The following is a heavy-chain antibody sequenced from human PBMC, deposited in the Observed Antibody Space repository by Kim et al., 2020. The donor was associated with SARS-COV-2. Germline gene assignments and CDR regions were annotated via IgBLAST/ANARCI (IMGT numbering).Heavy chain of an antibody. Sequence: SETLSLTCTVSGYSISSGYYWGWIRQPPGKGLEWIGSIYHSGSTYYNPSLKSRVTISVDTSKNQFSLKLSSVTAADTAVYYCAREDPRYCSSTSCYYFDYWGQGTLVTVSS. CDR3: AREDPRYCSSTSCYYFDY. J-gene: IGHJ4*02. CDR1: GYSISSGYY. CDR2: IYHSGST. D-gene: IGHD2-2*01. V-gene: IGHV4-38-2*02.